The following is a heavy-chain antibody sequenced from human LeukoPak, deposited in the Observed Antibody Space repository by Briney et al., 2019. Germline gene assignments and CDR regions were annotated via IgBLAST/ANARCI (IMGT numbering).Heavy chain of an antibody. Sequence: GGSLRLSCAASGFTFSAYAMMWVRQAPGKGPEWVSAIRGGGTSEFYADSVKGRFRISRDNSKDTLFLQMNSLRAEDTAVYYCARDSFVRYQLLPWGQGTLVTVSS. CDR2: IRGGGTSE. CDR1: GFTFSAYA. J-gene: IGHJ5*02. CDR3: ARDSFVRYQLLP. D-gene: IGHD2-2*01. V-gene: IGHV3-23*01.